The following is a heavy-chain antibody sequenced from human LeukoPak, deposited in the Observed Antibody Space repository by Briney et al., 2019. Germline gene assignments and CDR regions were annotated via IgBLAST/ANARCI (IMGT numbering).Heavy chain of an antibody. D-gene: IGHD6-13*01. CDR3: ARIFSSPQDY. CDR1: GFTFSSYA. CDR2: ISSSGGTI. J-gene: IGHJ4*02. Sequence: GGSLRLSCAASGFTFSSYAMSWVRQAPGKGLEWVSYISSSGGTIYYADSVKGRFIISRDNAKNSLYLQMNSLRAEDTAVYYCARIFSSPQDYWGQGTLVTVSS. V-gene: IGHV3-48*04.